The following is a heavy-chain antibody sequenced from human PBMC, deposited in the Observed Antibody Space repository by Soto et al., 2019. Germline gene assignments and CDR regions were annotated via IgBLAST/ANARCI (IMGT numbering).Heavy chain of an antibody. CDR3: AREKATTMVRGVINWFDP. V-gene: IGHV4-31*03. J-gene: IGHJ5*02. CDR2: IYYIGST. Sequence: SETLSLTCTVSGGSISSGGYYWNWIRQHPGKGLEWIGYIYYIGSTYYNPSLKSRVTISVDTSKNQFSLKLSSVTAADTAVFYCAREKATTMVRGVINWFDPWGQGTLVTVSS. CDR1: GGSISSGGYY. D-gene: IGHD3-10*01.